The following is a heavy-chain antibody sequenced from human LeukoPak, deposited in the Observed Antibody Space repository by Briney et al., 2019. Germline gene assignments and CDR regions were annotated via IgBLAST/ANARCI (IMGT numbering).Heavy chain of an antibody. CDR1: GFTFSSYS. D-gene: IGHD6-19*01. V-gene: IGHV3-48*04. Sequence: QSGGSLRLSCAASGFTFSSYSMNWVRQAPGKGLEWVSYISSSSSTIYYADSVKGRFTISRDNAKNSLYLQMNSLRAEDTAVYYCARARIPIAVAGYYYGMDVWGQGTTVTVSS. CDR3: ARARIPIAVAGYYYGMDV. J-gene: IGHJ6*02. CDR2: ISSSSSTI.